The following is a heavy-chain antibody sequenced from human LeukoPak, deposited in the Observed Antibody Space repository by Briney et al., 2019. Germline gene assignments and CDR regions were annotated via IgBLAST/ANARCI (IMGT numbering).Heavy chain of an antibody. CDR2: IYYTGNT. V-gene: IGHV4-38-2*02. CDR1: GYSIIGYY. Sequence: PSETLSLTCTVSGYSIIGYYWGWIRQPPGKGLEWIGNIYYTGNTYYNSSLKSRVTISLDTSKNQFSLKVISMTAADTAAHYCTKSDGYGLIRICGRGTMVTVSS. J-gene: IGHJ3*02. CDR3: TKSDGYGLIRI. D-gene: IGHD3-10*01.